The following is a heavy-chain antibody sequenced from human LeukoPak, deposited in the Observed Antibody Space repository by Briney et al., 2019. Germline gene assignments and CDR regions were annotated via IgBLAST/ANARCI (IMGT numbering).Heavy chain of an antibody. CDR1: GFTFFNYA. V-gene: IGHV3-23*01. D-gene: IGHD2-15*01. CDR2: ITSGGDT. J-gene: IGHJ4*02. CDR3: AKEIGSIGLPAFDY. Sequence: PGGSLRLSCAASGFTFFNYATSWVRQAPGKGLEWVSGITSGGDTFYSDSVKGRFTISRDHSKNMVFLQMNSLGAADTAIYYCAKEIGSIGLPAFDYWGQGTLVTVSS.